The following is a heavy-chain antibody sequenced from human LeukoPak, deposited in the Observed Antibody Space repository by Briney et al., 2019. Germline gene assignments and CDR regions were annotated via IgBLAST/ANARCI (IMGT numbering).Heavy chain of an antibody. CDR3: AREDDWNYSIPHTDYMDV. CDR1: GGSISSSSYY. D-gene: IGHD1-7*01. CDR2: IYYSGST. J-gene: IGHJ6*03. V-gene: IGHV4-39*07. Sequence: RPSETLSLTCTVSGGSISSSSYYWGWIRQPPGKGLEWIGSIYYSGSTYYNPSLKSRVTISVDTSKNQFSLKLSSVTAADTAVYYCAREDDWNYSIPHTDYMDVWGKGTTVTVSS.